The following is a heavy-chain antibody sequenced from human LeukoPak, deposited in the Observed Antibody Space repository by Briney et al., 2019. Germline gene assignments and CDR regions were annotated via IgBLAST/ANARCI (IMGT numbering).Heavy chain of an antibody. CDR3: ARVLTGSWDWFDP. J-gene: IGHJ5*02. CDR2: INSDGSRT. Sequence: PGGSLRLSCAASKFSFSSYWMHWVRQAPGKGLVWVSRINSDGSRTNYADSVKGRFTISRDNAKNTLRLQMSSLRAEDTAVYYCARVLTGSWDWFDPWGQGTLVTVSS. CDR1: KFSFSSYW. V-gene: IGHV3-74*01. D-gene: IGHD2-8*02.